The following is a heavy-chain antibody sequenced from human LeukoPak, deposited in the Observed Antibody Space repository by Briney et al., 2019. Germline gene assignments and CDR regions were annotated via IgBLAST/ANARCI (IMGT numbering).Heavy chain of an antibody. Sequence: PGGSLRLSCAASGFTVSSNYMSWVRQAPGKGLEWVSVIYSGGITYYVDSVKGRFTISRDNSKNTLYLQMNSLRAEDTAVYFCARDYGDSYYYYGMDVWGQGTTVTVSS. CDR3: ARDYGDSYYYYGMDV. V-gene: IGHV3-66*01. D-gene: IGHD4-17*01. J-gene: IGHJ6*02. CDR1: GFTVSSNY. CDR2: IYSGGIT.